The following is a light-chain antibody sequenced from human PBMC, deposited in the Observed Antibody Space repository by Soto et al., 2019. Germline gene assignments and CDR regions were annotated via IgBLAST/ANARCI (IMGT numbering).Light chain of an antibody. CDR1: RSDIGDSNF. V-gene: IGLV2-14*01. J-gene: IGLJ1*01. Sequence: QSALTQPASVSGSPGQSVTISCTGPRSDIGDSNFISWYQQSPGKAPRLLIYEVNNRPSGVSRRFSGSKAGNTASLTISGLLEDDEADYFCASFRSGTILVFGSGTKVIVL. CDR3: ASFRSGTILV. CDR2: EVN.